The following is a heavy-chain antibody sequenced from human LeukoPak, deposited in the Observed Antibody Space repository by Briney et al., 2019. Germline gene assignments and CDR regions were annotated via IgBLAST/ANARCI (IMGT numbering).Heavy chain of an antibody. J-gene: IGHJ5*02. CDR1: GFTFSSYS. CDR3: AREPAAAGRNWFDP. CDR2: ISSSSSI. Sequence: GGSLRLSCAASGFTFSSYSMNWVRQAPGKGLEWVSYISSSSSIYYADSVKGRFTISRDNAKNSLYLQMNSLRAEDTAVYYCAREPAAAGRNWFDPWGQGTLVTVSS. V-gene: IGHV3-48*01. D-gene: IGHD6-13*01.